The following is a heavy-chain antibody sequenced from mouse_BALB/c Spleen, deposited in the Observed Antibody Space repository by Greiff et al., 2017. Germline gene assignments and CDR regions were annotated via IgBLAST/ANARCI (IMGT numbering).Heavy chain of an antibody. J-gene: IGHJ2*01. CDR1: GFTFSSFG. D-gene: IGHD1-1*01. Sequence: EVKLVESGGGLVQPGGSRKLSCAASGFTFSSFGMHWVRQAPEKGLEWVAYISSGSSTIYYADTVKGRITISRDNPKNTLFLQMTSLRSEDTAMYYCARKGYYGTGGYFDYWGQGTTLTVSS. V-gene: IGHV5-17*02. CDR3: ARKGYYGTGGYFDY. CDR2: ISSGSSTI.